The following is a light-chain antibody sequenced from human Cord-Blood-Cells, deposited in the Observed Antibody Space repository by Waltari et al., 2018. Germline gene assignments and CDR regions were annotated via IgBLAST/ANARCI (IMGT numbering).Light chain of an antibody. J-gene: IGLJ2*01. CDR1: SPPIANNY. CDR2: DNN. V-gene: IGLV1-51*01. Sequence: QSVLTQPPSVSAAPAHKVTISCSGISPPIANNYVSWYQQLPGTAPKLLIYDNNKRPSGIPDRFSGSKSGTSATLGITGLQTGDEADYYCGTWDSSLSAVVFGGGTKLTVL. CDR3: GTWDSSLSAVV.